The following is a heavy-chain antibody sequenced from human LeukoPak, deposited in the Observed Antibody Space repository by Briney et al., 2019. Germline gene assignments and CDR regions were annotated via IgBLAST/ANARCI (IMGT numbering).Heavy chain of an antibody. CDR2: IYYSGST. V-gene: IGHV4-59*08. J-gene: IGHJ4*02. D-gene: IGHD4-11*01. CDR1: GGSISGYY. Sequence: SETLSLTCTVYGGSISGYYWSWIRQPPGKGLEWIGNIYYSGSTNYNPSLKSRVTISVDTSKNQFSLKLNSVTAADTAVYYCARHPYSDFVLDYWGQGTLVTVSS. CDR3: ARHPYSDFVLDY.